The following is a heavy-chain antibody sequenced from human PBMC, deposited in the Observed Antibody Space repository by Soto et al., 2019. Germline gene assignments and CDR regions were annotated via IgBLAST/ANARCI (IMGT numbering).Heavy chain of an antibody. D-gene: IGHD3-22*01. Sequence: ASVKVSCKASGYIFTSYGIGWVRQAPGQGLEWMGWISAYNGNTNYAQKLQGRVTMTTDTSTSTAHMELRSLRSDDAAVYYCARDRGYYDSSGYYSEGHFDYWGQGTLVTVSS. J-gene: IGHJ4*02. CDR2: ISAYNGNT. CDR3: ARDRGYYDSSGYYSEGHFDY. V-gene: IGHV1-18*01. CDR1: GYIFTSYG.